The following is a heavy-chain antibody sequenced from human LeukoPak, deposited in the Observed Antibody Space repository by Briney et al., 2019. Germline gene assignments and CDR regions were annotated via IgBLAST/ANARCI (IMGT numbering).Heavy chain of an antibody. V-gene: IGHV3-49*04. Sequence: GGSLRLSCTASGVTFGDYAMSCVHQAPGKGLEWVGFIRSKAYGGTTEYAASVKGRFTISRDDSKSIAYLQMNGLKTEDIAVYYCNRDNSYSDYRGQGTLVTVSS. D-gene: IGHD2-21*01. CDR3: NRDNSYSDY. J-gene: IGHJ4*02. CDR1: GVTFGDYA. CDR2: IRSKAYGGTT.